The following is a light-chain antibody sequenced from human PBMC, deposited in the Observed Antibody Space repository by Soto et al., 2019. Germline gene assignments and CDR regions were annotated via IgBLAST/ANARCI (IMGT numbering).Light chain of an antibody. J-gene: IGKJ4*01. V-gene: IGKV4-1*01. CDR2: WSS. CDR1: QSLLYSANNKNY. CDR3: QQFYSTPPT. Sequence: DIVMTQSPDSLAVSLGERATINCKSSQSLLYSANNKNYLAWYQKKPGQPPKLLIYWSSTRKSGVPDRFHGSGSGTDVTLTISSLQAEDVAVYYWQQFYSTPPTFGGGTKVEI.